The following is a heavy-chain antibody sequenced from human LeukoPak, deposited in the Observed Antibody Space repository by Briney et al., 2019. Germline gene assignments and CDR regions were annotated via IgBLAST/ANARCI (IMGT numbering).Heavy chain of an antibody. J-gene: IGHJ6*02. Sequence: SVKVSCKASGGTFSSYAISWVRQAPGQGLEWMGGIIPIFGTANYAQKFQGRVTITADESTSTAYMELSSLRSEDTAAYYCARPDEAYYYYGMDVWGQGTTVTVSS. CDR3: ARPDEAYYYYGMDV. V-gene: IGHV1-69*13. CDR1: GGTFSSYA. CDR2: IIPIFGTA.